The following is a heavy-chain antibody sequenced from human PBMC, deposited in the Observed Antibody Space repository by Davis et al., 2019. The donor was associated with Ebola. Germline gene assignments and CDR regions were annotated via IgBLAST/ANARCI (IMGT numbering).Heavy chain of an antibody. J-gene: IGHJ4*02. CDR2: IIPIFGTT. D-gene: IGHD3-9*01. CDR1: GYPFISYG. CDR3: ARAAGDILTGYWSY. Sequence: AASVKVSCKASGYPFISYGFTWVRQAPGQGLEWMGGIIPIFGTTNYAQKFQGRVTITADESTSTAYMELSSLRSEDTAVYYCARAAGDILTGYWSYWGQGTLVTVSS. V-gene: IGHV1-69*13.